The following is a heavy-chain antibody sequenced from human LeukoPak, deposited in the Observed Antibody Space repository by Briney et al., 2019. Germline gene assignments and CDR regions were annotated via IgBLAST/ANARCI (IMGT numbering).Heavy chain of an antibody. J-gene: IGHJ4*02. CDR2: IYYRGTS. Sequence: ADTLSLTCTVSRGSVSSTTNFWGWIRQPPGKGLEWIGSIYYRGTSYFNPSLKSRVTISVDTSKNQFSLKLRSVTAADTAVYYCVRHGEDDSGYYADFFDKWGRGTLVSVSA. CDR3: VRHGEDDSGYYADFFDK. V-gene: IGHV4-39*01. D-gene: IGHD3-22*01. CDR1: RGSVSSTTNF.